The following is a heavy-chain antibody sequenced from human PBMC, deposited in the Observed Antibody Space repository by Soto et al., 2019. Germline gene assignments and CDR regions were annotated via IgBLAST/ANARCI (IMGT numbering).Heavy chain of an antibody. J-gene: IGHJ3*01. CDR1: GFNFRNYA. CDR2: ISSDGGST. CDR3: ARGGGYYDFWSAYS. V-gene: IGHV3-64*01. D-gene: IGHD3-3*01. Sequence: EVHLVESGGGLVQPGGSLRLSCAASGFNFRNYAMLCVRQAPGKELEYVSAISSDGGSTYYANSVKDRFTISRDNSKNTLYLQMGSLRTEDMAVFYCARGGGYYDFWSAYSWGQGTMVTVSS.